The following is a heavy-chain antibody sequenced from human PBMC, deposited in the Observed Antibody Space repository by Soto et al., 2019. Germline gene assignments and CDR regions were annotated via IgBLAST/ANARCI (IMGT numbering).Heavy chain of an antibody. D-gene: IGHD2-15*01. J-gene: IGHJ5*02. CDR1: GYTFTDYD. Sequence: QEQLVQSGAEVKKPGASVKVSCKTSGYTFTDYDINWVRQATGQGLEWIGWMNPNSGETGYAQKFQGRGTITRSASLSTGYLGPSSLRSEDTAVYYCARVAVAARPRWYNWFDPWGQGTLVTVSS. CDR2: MNPNSGET. V-gene: IGHV1-8*01. CDR3: ARVAVAARPRWYNWFDP.